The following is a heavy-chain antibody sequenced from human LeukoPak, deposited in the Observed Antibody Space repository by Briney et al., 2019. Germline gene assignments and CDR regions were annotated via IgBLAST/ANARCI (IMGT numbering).Heavy chain of an antibody. V-gene: IGHV4-30-2*01. J-gene: IGHJ4*02. CDR3: ARVVEAGEGNSGGFDY. CDR1: GGSISSGGYS. D-gene: IGHD2-15*01. Sequence: PSETLSLTCAVSGGSISSGGYSWSWIRQPPGKGLEWIGYIYHSGSTYYNPSLKSRVTISVDRSKNQFSLKLSSVTAADTAVYYCARVVEAGEGNSGGFDYWGQGTLVTVSS. CDR2: IYHSGST.